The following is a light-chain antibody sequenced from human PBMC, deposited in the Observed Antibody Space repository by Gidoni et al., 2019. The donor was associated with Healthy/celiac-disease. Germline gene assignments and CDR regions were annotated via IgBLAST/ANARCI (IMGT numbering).Light chain of an antibody. CDR3: QRRYSTPVT. Sequence: DMQLTSSPSSLSASVGDRVTITCRGSQSISSYLNRYQQKPGKAPKLLIYAAPSLQSGVPSRFGDGGSGTDFTPTISSLQPEDFATYYFQRRYSTPVTFGQGTKVEIK. CDR1: QSISSY. CDR2: AAP. J-gene: IGKJ1*01. V-gene: IGKV1-39*01.